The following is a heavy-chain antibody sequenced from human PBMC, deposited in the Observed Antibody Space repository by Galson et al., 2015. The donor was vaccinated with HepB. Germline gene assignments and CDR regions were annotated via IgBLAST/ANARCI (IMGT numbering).Heavy chain of an antibody. J-gene: IGHJ6*02. V-gene: IGHV1-18*01. CDR2: ISGYNGNR. CDR3: ARDEGPSLRFLEWLMPMDV. CDR1: GYSFTSYG. D-gene: IGHD3-3*01. Sequence: SVKVSCKASGYSFTSYGISWVRQAPGQGLEWMGWISGYNGNRKYEQKLQGRVTMTTDTSTSTAYMELRSLRSDDTAVYYCARDEGPSLRFLEWLMPMDVWGQGTTVTVSS.